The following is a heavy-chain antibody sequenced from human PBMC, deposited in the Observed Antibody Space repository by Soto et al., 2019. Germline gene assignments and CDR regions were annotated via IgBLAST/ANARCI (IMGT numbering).Heavy chain of an antibody. CDR2: ISPIGVNT. Sequence: LRLSCSASGFTFSTYDVHWVRQAPGKGLEFVAGISPIGVNTYYADSVKGRSTISRDNSKNTLYPQMSSLRPDDTAIYYCVKLTDCWGQGTLVTVSS. CDR1: GFTFSTYD. D-gene: IGHD3-9*01. V-gene: IGHV3-64D*06. J-gene: IGHJ4*02. CDR3: VKLTDC.